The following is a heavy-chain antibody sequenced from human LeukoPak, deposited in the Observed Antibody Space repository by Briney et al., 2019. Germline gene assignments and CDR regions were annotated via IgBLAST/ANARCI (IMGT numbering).Heavy chain of an antibody. CDR2: IYHSGST. D-gene: IGHD6-13*01. J-gene: IGHJ3*02. V-gene: IGHV4-38-2*01. Sequence: PSETLSLTCAVSGYSISSGYYWGWIRQPPGKGLEWIGSIYHSGSTYYNPSLKSRVTIAVDSSKNQFSLKLSPVTAADTPVYYCARLKYSSSWYDAFDIWGQGEMVSVSS. CDR1: GYSISSGYY. CDR3: ARLKYSSSWYDAFDI.